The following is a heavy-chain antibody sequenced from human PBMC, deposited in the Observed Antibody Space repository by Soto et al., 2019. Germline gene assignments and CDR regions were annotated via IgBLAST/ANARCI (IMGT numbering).Heavy chain of an antibody. CDR3: ARVYSGESDGYSRVEFDY. V-gene: IGHV1-46*01. CDR2: INPSVGST. Sequence: ASVEVSCKASGYFFTSYSMHWVRQAPRQGLEWMGVINPSVGSTSHAQKFQGRVTMTRDTSTSTVYMELSSLRSEDTAVYYCARVYSGESDGYSRVEFDYWGQGTLVTVSS. D-gene: IGHD5-12*01. J-gene: IGHJ4*02. CDR1: GYFFTSYS.